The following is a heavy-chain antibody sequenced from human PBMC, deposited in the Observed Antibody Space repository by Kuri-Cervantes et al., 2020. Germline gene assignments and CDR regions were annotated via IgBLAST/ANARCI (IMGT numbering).Heavy chain of an antibody. J-gene: IGHJ4*02. CDR2: INHSGST. D-gene: IGHD6-13*01. Sequence: SETLSLTCAVYGGSFSGYYWSWIRQPPGKGLEWIGEINHSGSTNYNPSLKSRVTISVDTSKNQFSLKLSSVTAADTAVYHCARGGPSSSWSPPVDYWGQGTLVTVSS. V-gene: IGHV4-34*01. CDR3: ARGGPSSSWSPPVDY. CDR1: GGSFSGYY.